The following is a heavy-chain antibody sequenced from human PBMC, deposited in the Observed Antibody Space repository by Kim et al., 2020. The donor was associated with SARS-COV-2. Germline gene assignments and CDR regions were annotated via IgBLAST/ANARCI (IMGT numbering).Heavy chain of an antibody. Sequence: GGSLRLSCAASGFTFNTYGMHWVRQAPGKGLEWVAVISYDGSHKYYVDSVKGRFTISRDNPKNTLYLQMNSLRIEDTAVYYCARSFNGSYFGYDYWGQGSLVTVSS. J-gene: IGHJ4*02. V-gene: IGHV3-30*03. D-gene: IGHD1-26*01. CDR1: GFTFNTYG. CDR2: ISYDGSHK. CDR3: ARSFNGSYFGYDY.